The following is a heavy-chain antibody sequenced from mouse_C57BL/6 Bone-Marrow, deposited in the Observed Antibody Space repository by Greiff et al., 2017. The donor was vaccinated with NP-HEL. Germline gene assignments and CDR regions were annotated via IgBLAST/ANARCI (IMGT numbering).Heavy chain of an antibody. CDR2: IYPSDSET. CDR1: GYTFTSYW. Sequence: VQLQQPGAELVRPGSSVKLSCKASGYTFTSYWMDWVKQRPGQGLEWIGNIYPSDSETHYNQKFKDKATLTVDKSSSTAYMQLSSLTSEDSAVYYGARGPPDYYGSSYFDYWGQGTTLTVSS. D-gene: IGHD1-1*01. CDR3: ARGPPDYYGSSYFDY. J-gene: IGHJ2*01. V-gene: IGHV1-61*01.